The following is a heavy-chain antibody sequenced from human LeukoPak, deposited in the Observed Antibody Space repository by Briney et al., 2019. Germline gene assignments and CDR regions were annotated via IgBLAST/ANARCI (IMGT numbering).Heavy chain of an antibody. CDR3: ARVVGGYYYYYMDV. Sequence: SETLSLTRTVSGGSISSSSYYWGWIRQPPGKGLERIGSIYYSGSTYYNPSLKSRVTISVDTSKNQFSLKLSSVTAADTAVYYCARVVGGYYYYYMDVWGKGTTVTVSS. CDR2: IYYSGST. V-gene: IGHV4-39*07. CDR1: GGSISSSSYY. J-gene: IGHJ6*03.